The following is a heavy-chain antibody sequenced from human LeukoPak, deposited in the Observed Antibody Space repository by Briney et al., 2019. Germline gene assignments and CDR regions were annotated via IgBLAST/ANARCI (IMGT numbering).Heavy chain of an antibody. J-gene: IGHJ3*02. V-gene: IGHV1-69*05. Sequence: SVKVSCKASGGTFSSYAISWVRQAPGQGLEWMGGIIPIFGTANYAQKFQGRVTITTDESTSTAYMELSSLRSEDTAVYYCARALAVAGIDAFDIWGQGTMVTVPS. D-gene: IGHD6-19*01. CDR3: ARALAVAGIDAFDI. CDR2: IIPIFGTA. CDR1: GGTFSSYA.